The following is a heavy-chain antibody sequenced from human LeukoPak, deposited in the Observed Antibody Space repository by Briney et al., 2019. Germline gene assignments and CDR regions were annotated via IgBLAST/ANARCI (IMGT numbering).Heavy chain of an antibody. CDR2: IIPIFGTA. D-gene: IGHD5-12*01. J-gene: IGHJ3*02. CDR1: GGTFSSYA. CDR3: AKGISGYTLGRDAFDI. V-gene: IGHV1-69*06. Sequence: ASVKVSCKASGGTFSSYAISWVRQAPGQGLEWMGGIIPIFGTANYAQKFQGRVTITADKSTSTAYMELSSLRSEDTAVYYCAKGISGYTLGRDAFDIWGQGTMVTVSS.